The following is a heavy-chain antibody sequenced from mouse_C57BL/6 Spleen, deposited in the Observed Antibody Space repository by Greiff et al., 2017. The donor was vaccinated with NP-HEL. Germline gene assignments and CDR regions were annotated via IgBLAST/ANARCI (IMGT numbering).Heavy chain of an antibody. CDR2: IYPGDGDT. D-gene: IGHD2-5*01. V-gene: IGHV1-80*01. CDR3: ASSASYYSNYFWYFDV. Sequence: VQLQQSGAELVKPGASVKISCKASGYAFSSYWMNWVKQRPGKGLEWIGQIYPGDGDTNYNGKFKGKATLTADKTSSTAYMQLSSMTSDDSAVYFCASSASYYSNYFWYFDVSGTGTTVTVSS. CDR1: GYAFSSYW. J-gene: IGHJ1*03.